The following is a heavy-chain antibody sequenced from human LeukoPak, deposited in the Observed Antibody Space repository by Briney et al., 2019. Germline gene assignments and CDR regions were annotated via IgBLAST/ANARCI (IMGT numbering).Heavy chain of an antibody. J-gene: IGHJ6*03. Sequence: ASETLSLTCTVSGGSISSSSYYWGWIRQPPGKGLEWIGSIYYSGSTYYNPSLKSRVTISVDTSKNQFSLKLSSVTAADTAVYYCARRRGDTDGATTDYYYYMDVWGKGTTVTVSS. CDR2: IYYSGST. D-gene: IGHD1-26*01. CDR1: GGSISSSSYY. CDR3: ARRRGDTDGATTDYYYYMDV. V-gene: IGHV4-39*01.